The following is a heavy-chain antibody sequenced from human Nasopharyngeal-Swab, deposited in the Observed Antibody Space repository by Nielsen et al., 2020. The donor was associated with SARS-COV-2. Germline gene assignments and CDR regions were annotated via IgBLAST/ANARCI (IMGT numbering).Heavy chain of an antibody. CDR1: GFTFSSYA. CDR2: ISGSGGST. CDR3: ARDCSGGSCYPSYYYGMDV. D-gene: IGHD2-15*01. J-gene: IGHJ6*02. Sequence: GESLKISCAASGFTFSSYAMSWVRQAPGKGLEWVSAISGSGGSTYYADSVKGRFTISRDNSKNTLYLQMNSLGAEDTAVYYCARDCSGGSCYPSYYYGMDVWGQGTTVTVSS. V-gene: IGHV3-23*01.